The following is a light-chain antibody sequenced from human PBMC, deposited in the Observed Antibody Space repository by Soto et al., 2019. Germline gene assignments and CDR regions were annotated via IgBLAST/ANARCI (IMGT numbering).Light chain of an antibody. CDR1: QSISSN. Sequence: EIVMTQSPATLSVSPGERATLSCRASQSISSNLAWYQQKPGQAPRLLIYGASTRATGIPARFSGSGSGTEFTLTISSLQPEDFASYHCQQTYSDISFGGGTKV. J-gene: IGKJ4*01. CDR3: QQTYSDIS. V-gene: IGKV3-15*01. CDR2: GAS.